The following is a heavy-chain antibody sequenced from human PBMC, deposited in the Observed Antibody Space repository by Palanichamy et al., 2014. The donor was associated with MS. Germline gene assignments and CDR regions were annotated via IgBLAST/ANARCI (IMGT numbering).Heavy chain of an antibody. Sequence: QLQLQESGPGLVKPSETLSLTCSVSDDSISSRSYYWGWIRQPPGKGLEWIGSIYYDGSTYYNSSLKSRVTISVDTSKKQFSLKVTSVTAADTAVYYCARRGSGRPDSWGQGTLVTVSS. CDR1: DDSISSRSYY. J-gene: IGHJ4*02. D-gene: IGHD1-14*01. CDR3: ARRGSGRPDS. V-gene: IGHV4-39*01. CDR2: IYYDGST.